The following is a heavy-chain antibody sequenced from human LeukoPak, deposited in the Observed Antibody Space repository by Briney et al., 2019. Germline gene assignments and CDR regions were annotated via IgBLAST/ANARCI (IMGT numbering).Heavy chain of an antibody. CDR1: GGTFSSYA. J-gene: IGHJ5*02. D-gene: IGHD3-3*02. CDR3: ARDTRPFAGFDP. CDR2: IIPIFGTA. Sequence: ASVKVSCKASGGTFSSYAISWVRQAPGQGLEWMGGIIPIFGTANYAQKFQVRVTITADESTSTAYMELSSLRSEDTAVYYCARDTRPFAGFDPWGQGTLVTVSS. V-gene: IGHV1-69*13.